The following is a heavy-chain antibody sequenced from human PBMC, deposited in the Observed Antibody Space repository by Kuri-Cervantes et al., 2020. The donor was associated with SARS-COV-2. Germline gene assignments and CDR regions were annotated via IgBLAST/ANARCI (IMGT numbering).Heavy chain of an antibody. J-gene: IGHJ4*02. D-gene: IGHD3-16*01. Sequence: GESLKISCAASGFTVSGNYMSWVRQAPEKGLEWLSVIYTGDKTYYADSVKGRFTISGDNSKNTVYLQMNSLRAEDTAVYYCARDLGGVSGPFDYWGQGTLVTVSS. CDR2: IYTGDKT. CDR1: GFTVSGNY. CDR3: ARDLGGVSGPFDY. V-gene: IGHV3-53*01.